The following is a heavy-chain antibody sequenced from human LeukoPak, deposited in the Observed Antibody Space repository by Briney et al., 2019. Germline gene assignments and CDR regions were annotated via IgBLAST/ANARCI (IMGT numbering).Heavy chain of an antibody. Sequence: NPSETLSLTCTVSGGSVSSRSFYWSWIRQPPGKGLEWIGVIYYTGSTYYNPSLKSRVTISVDTSKNQFSLRLSSVTAADTAVYYSARLASGSYGPLTPFDYWGQGTLVTVSS. D-gene: IGHD1-26*01. CDR1: GGSVSSRSFY. J-gene: IGHJ4*02. V-gene: IGHV4-61*01. CDR2: IYYTGST. CDR3: ARLASGSYGPLTPFDY.